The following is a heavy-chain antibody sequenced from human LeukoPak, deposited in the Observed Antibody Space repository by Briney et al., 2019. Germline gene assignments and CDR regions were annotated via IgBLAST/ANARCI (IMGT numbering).Heavy chain of an antibody. CDR1: GFTFSSYW. D-gene: IGHD3-3*01. J-gene: IGHJ5*02. Sequence: GGSLRLSCAASGFTFSSYWMSWVRQAPGKGLEWVANIKQDGSEKYYVDSVKGRFTISRDNAKNSLYLQMNSLRAEDTAVYYCARVSPGYDFWSGYYTPPNWFDPWGQGTLVTVSS. V-gene: IGHV3-7*01. CDR2: IKQDGSEK. CDR3: ARVSPGYDFWSGYYTPPNWFDP.